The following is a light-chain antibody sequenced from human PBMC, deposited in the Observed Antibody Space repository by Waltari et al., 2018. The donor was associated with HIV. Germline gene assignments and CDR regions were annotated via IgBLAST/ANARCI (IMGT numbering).Light chain of an antibody. CDR2: GNN. CDR1: TSNIGAGYD. CDR3: QSYDSSLSVNWV. J-gene: IGLJ3*02. V-gene: IGLV1-40*01. Sequence: QSVLTQPPSLSGAPGQRVTISCTGITSNIGAGYDVHWYQHLPGTAPKLLIYGNNNRPSGVPDRFSGSRSGTSSSLSITVLQAEDEAVYYCQSYDSSLSVNWVFGGGTKLTVL.